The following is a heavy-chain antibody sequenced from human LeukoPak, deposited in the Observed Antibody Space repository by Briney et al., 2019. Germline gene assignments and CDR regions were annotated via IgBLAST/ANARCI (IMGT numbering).Heavy chain of an antibody. CDR3: ARSSGTSYYYIMDV. Sequence: PGGSLRLSCSASGFTVSTNYMTWIRQAPGKGLEWVSVIYSGGSTYYADSVKNRFTISRDNAKNTVYLQMNSLRGEDTAVYYCARSSGTSYYYIMDVWGQGTTVTVSS. D-gene: IGHD1-7*01. CDR2: IYSGGST. CDR1: GFTVSTNY. V-gene: IGHV3-66*01. J-gene: IGHJ6*02.